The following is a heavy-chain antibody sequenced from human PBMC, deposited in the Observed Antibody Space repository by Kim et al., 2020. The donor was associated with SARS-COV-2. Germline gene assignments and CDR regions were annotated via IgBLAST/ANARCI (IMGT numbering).Heavy chain of an antibody. J-gene: IGHJ5*02. V-gene: IGHV4-34*01. CDR1: GGSFSGYY. Sequence: SETLSLTCAVYGGSFSGYYWSWIRQPPGKGLEWIGEINHSGSTNYNPSLKSRVTISVDTSKNQFSLKLSSVTAADTAVYYCARGPYSSSWYWIRNWFDP. CDR3: ARGPYSSSWYWIRNWFDP. CDR2: INHSGST. D-gene: IGHD6-13*01.